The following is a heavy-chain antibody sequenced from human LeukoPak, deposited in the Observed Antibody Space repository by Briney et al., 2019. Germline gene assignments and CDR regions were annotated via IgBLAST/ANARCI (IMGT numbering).Heavy chain of an antibody. CDR2: IHDSGTT. V-gene: IGHV4-59*01. CDR1: GGSISSYY. J-gene: IGHJ2*01. D-gene: IGHD6-13*01. Sequence: SETLSLTCTVSGGSISSYYWSWIRQPPGKGLEWFGYIHDSGTTNYNPSLKSRVTISVDTSKNQFSLKLSSVTAADTAVYYCARVYYSNSYDYWYFDLWGRGTLVTVSS. CDR3: ARVYYSNSYDYWYFDL.